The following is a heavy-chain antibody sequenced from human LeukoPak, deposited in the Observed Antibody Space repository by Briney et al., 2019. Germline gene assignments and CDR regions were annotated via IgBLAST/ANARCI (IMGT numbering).Heavy chain of an antibody. J-gene: IGHJ3*02. V-gene: IGHV3-21*01. Sequence: GGSLRLSCAASGFTFSSYSMNWVRQAPGKGLEWVSSISSSSSYIYYADSVKGRFTISRDNAKNSLYLQMNSLRAEDTAVYYCARELRFLEWLSRGAFDIWGQGTMVTVSS. CDR3: ARELRFLEWLSRGAFDI. CDR1: GFTFSSYS. CDR2: ISSSSSYI. D-gene: IGHD3-3*01.